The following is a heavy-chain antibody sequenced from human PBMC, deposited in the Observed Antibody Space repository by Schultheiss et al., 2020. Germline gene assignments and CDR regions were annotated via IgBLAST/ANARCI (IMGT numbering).Heavy chain of an antibody. V-gene: IGHV3-33*08. CDR2: IWYDGSNK. CDR3: ASFRIGGKGPFYFDY. J-gene: IGHJ4*02. Sequence: GGSLRLSCAASGFTFSSYSMNWVRQAPGKGLEWVAVIWYDGSNKYYADSVKGRFTISRDNSKNTLYLQMNSLRAEDTAVYYCASFRIGGKGPFYFDYWGQGTLVTVSS. CDR1: GFTFSSYS. D-gene: IGHD4-23*01.